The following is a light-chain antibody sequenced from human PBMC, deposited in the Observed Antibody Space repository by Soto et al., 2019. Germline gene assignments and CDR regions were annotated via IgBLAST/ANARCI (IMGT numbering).Light chain of an antibody. CDR3: CSYTASDLWV. Sequence: QSALTQPASVSGSPGQSITISCTGTSSDIGDYDYVSWYQHLPGKAPKLLIFDVTHRPSGVSDRFSGSKSGNTASLTISGVRPEDEADYFCCSYTASDLWVFGGGTKLTVL. CDR1: SSDIGDYDY. CDR2: DVT. J-gene: IGLJ3*02. V-gene: IGLV2-14*01.